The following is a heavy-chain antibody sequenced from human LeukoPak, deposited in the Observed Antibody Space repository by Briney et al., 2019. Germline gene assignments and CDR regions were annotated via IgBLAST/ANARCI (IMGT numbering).Heavy chain of an antibody. Sequence: PGGSLRLSCVASGFTFSSSWMSWVRQAPGKGLEWVSTITTSDGNTYYADSVKGRFTVSRDNSKNTLFLQMNSLRAEDTAVYYCAKDGGLWVSAHWGDSWGRGTLVTVSS. V-gene: IGHV3-23*01. CDR1: GFTFSSSW. CDR2: ITTSDGNT. J-gene: IGHJ4*02. D-gene: IGHD7-27*01. CDR3: AKDGGLWVSAHWGDS.